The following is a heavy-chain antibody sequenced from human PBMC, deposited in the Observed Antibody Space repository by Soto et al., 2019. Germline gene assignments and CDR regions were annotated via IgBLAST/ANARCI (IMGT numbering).Heavy chain of an antibody. CDR3: ARGRGELDD. CDR2: INHSGNT. V-gene: IGHV4-34*01. J-gene: IGHJ4*02. D-gene: IGHD3-16*01. CDR1: GASLSDNY. Sequence: SETLSLTCAVYGASLSDNYCNWLRQPPGKGPEWIGEINHSGNTNYNPSLRSRVTISIETSKNQLSLNLRSVSAADTAVYYCARGRGELDDWGQGTPVTVSS.